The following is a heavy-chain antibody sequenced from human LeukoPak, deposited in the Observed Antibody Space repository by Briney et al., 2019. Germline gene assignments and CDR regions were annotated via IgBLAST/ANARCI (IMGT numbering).Heavy chain of an antibody. CDR1: GYTSTDFH. CDR2: INPNSGGT. J-gene: IGHJ4*02. CDR3: ARFRHVAVAGTPHFDY. D-gene: IGHD6-19*01. Sequence: ASVKVSCKASGYTSTDFHIHWVRQAPGQGPEWMGWINPNSGGTNYAPKFHGRVTMTRDTSINTAYMELSSLKSNDTAIYYCARFRHVAVAGTPHFDYWGQGPLVTVSS. V-gene: IGHV1-2*02.